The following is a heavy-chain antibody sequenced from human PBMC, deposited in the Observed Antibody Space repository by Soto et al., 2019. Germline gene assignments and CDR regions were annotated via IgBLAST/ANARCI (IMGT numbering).Heavy chain of an antibody. D-gene: IGHD2-8*02. Sequence: SETLSLTCTVSGGSISSYYWSWIRQSPGKGLEWIGYLYYGASTKYTPSLESRVTISGDTSKNQFSLKLNSVTAADTAVYYCARDKITGLFDYWGQGTLVTVSS. J-gene: IGHJ4*02. CDR1: GGSISSYY. V-gene: IGHV4-59*01. CDR3: ARDKITGLFDY. CDR2: LYYGAST.